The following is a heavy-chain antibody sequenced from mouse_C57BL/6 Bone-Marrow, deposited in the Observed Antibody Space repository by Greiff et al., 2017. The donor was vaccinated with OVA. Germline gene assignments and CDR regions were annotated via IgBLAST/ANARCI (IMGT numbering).Heavy chain of an antibody. V-gene: IGHV1-82*01. J-gene: IGHJ2*01. D-gene: IGHD2-3*01. CDR2: IYPGDGDT. CDR3: LIYDGYLYYCDY. CDR1: GYAFSSSW. Sequence: QVQLQQSGPELVKPGASVKISCKASGYAFSSSWMNWVKQRPGKGLEWIGRIYPGDGDTNYNGKFKGKATLTADKSSSTAYMQLSSLTSEDSAVYFCLIYDGYLYYCDYWGQGTTLTVSS.